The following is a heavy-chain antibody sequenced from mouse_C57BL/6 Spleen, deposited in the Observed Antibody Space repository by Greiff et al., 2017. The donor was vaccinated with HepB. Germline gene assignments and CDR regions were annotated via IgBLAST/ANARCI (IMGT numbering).Heavy chain of an antibody. CDR3: TRPLYGIYAWFAY. V-gene: IGHV1-15*01. CDR2: IDPETGGT. CDR1: GYTFTDYE. J-gene: IGHJ3*01. Sequence: QVQLQQSGAELVRPGASVTLSCKASGYTFTDYEMHWVKQTPVHGLEWIGAIDPETGGTAYNQKFKGKAILTADKSSSTAYMELRSLTSEDSAVYYCTRPLYGIYAWFAYWGQGTLCTVSA. D-gene: IGHD2-1*01.